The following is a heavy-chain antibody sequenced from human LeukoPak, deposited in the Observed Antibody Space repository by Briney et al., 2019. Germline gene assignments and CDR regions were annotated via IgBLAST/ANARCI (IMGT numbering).Heavy chain of an antibody. CDR3: ARTLYIAAAPGGFDY. D-gene: IGHD6-13*01. CDR1: GYTFTGHY. J-gene: IGHJ4*02. Sequence: ASVTVSCKASGYTFTGHYIHWVRQAPGQGLEWMGWINPKNAATNYAQKFQGRVTMTRDTPTGTVYMELNTLRYDDTAVYYCARTLYIAAAPGGFDYWGQGTLVTVSS. V-gene: IGHV1-2*02. CDR2: INPKNAAT.